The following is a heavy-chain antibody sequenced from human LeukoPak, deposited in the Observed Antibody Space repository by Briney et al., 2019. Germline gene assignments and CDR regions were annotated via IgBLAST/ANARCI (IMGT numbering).Heavy chain of an antibody. CDR3: ARGGYYDILTGYYLSLDY. J-gene: IGHJ4*02. CDR2: INPNSGGT. Sequence: GASVKVSCKASGYTFTGYYMHWVRQAPGQGLEWMGWINPNSGGTNYAQKFQGRVTMTRDTSISTAYMELSRLRSDDTAVYYCARGGYYDILTGYYLSLDYWGQGTLVTVSS. CDR1: GYTFTGYY. V-gene: IGHV1-2*02. D-gene: IGHD3-9*01.